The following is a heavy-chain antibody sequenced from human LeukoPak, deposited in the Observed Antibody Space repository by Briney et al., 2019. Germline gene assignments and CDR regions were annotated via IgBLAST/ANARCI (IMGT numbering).Heavy chain of an antibody. CDR2: IKQDGSEK. V-gene: IGHV3-7*03. CDR1: GFTFSNYW. Sequence: GGSLRLSCAASGFTFSNYWMSWVRQAPGKGLEWVANIKQDGSEKYYVDSVKGRFTISRDNAKNSLYLQMNSLRVEDTAVYYCARPCGGDCHDAFDIWGQGTMVTVSS. J-gene: IGHJ3*02. CDR3: ARPCGGDCHDAFDI. D-gene: IGHD2-21*02.